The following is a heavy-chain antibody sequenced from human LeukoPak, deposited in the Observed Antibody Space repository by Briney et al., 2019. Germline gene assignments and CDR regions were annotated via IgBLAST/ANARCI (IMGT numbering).Heavy chain of an antibody. CDR1: GYTFTSYG. Sequence: ASVKVSCKASGYTFTSYGISWVRQAPGQGLEWMGWISAYNGNTNYAQKLQGRVTMTTDTSTSTAYMELRSLRSDDTAVYYCARFARPDTAMDPLYYCYYGMDVWGQGTTVTVSS. CDR3: ARFARPDTAMDPLYYCYYGMDV. V-gene: IGHV1-18*01. J-gene: IGHJ6*02. D-gene: IGHD5-18*01. CDR2: ISAYNGNT.